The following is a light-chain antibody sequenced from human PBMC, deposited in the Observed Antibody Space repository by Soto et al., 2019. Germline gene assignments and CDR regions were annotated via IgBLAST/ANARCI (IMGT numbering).Light chain of an antibody. V-gene: IGKV3-15*01. CDR1: QSISNN. Sequence: EIVMTQSPATLSVSPGEGATLSCRASQSISNNLAWYQQKPGQAPRLLIYGASNRAAGVAARFSGSGSGTEFTLRITSLQSEDFAVYYCQQYDNWPPLTFGGGTRVDIK. CDR2: GAS. J-gene: IGKJ4*01. CDR3: QQYDNWPPLT.